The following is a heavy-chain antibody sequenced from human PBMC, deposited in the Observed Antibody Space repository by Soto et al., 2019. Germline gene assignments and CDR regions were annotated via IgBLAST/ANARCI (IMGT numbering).Heavy chain of an antibody. CDR1: GFTFSSYE. Sequence: GGSLRLSCAASGFTFSSYEMNWVRQAPGKGLEWVSYISSSGSTIYYADSVKGRFTISRDNAKNSLYLQMNSLRAEDTAVYYCARGYCGGDCHSVYFQHWGQGTLVTVSS. CDR2: ISSSGSTI. V-gene: IGHV3-48*03. D-gene: IGHD2-21*02. CDR3: ARGYCGGDCHSVYFQH. J-gene: IGHJ1*01.